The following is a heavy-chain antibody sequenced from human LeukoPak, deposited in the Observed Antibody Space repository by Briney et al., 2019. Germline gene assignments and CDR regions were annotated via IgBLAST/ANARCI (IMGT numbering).Heavy chain of an antibody. Sequence: PGGSLRLSCAASGFTFSSYAMSWVRQAPGKGLEWVSAISGSGGSTYYADSVKGRFTISRDNSKNTLYLQMNSLRAEDTAVYYCAKVLGYYDSSGYGYLDYWGQGTLVTVSS. J-gene: IGHJ4*02. D-gene: IGHD3-22*01. CDR1: GFTFSSYA. CDR2: ISGSGGST. V-gene: IGHV3-23*01. CDR3: AKVLGYYDSSGYGYLDY.